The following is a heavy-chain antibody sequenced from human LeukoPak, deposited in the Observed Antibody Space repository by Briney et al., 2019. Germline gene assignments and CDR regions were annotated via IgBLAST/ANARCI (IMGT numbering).Heavy chain of an antibody. D-gene: IGHD2-15*01. CDR2: IIPIFGTA. J-gene: IGHJ6*03. V-gene: IGHV1-69*05. CDR3: AGKNCSGGSCYSGAFRARSGYYMDV. Sequence: RASVKVSCKASGGTFSSYAISWVRQAPGQGLEWMGRIIPIFGTANYAQKFQGRVTLNSEESTRRAYMELSSLSSEDTAVYYCAGKNCSGGSCYSGAFRARSGYYMDVWGKGTTVTVSS. CDR1: GGTFSSYA.